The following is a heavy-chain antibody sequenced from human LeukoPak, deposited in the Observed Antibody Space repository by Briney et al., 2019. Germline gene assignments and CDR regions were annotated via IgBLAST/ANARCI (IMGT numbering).Heavy chain of an antibody. D-gene: IGHD4/OR15-4a*01. CDR3: AKRRGFGAKAFYDFDY. CDR2: IIPIVRSP. CDR1: GGSFSNFA. Sequence: ASETVSCKASGGSFSNFALRWLRQAARQGVDWMGGIIPIVRSPIYAPKFQGRVTITAYDSTSTVYMGLSSLNSEHTAVYYCAKRRGFGAKAFYDFDYWGQGTLVAVSS. V-gene: IGHV1-69*13. J-gene: IGHJ4*02.